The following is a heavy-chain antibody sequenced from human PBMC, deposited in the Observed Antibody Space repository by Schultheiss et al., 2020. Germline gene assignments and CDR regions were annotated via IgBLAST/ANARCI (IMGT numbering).Heavy chain of an antibody. Sequence: GGSLRLSCAASGFTFSNAWMSWFRQAPGKGLEWVGRIRSKADDHATAYAASVKGRFTISRDDSKNTAYLQMNSLKTEDTAVYYCAALTRGNYYYYGMDVWGQGTTVTVS. V-gene: IGHV3-73*01. D-gene: IGHD1-1*01. J-gene: IGHJ6*02. CDR2: IRSKADDHAT. CDR1: GFTFSNAW. CDR3: AALTRGNYYYYGMDV.